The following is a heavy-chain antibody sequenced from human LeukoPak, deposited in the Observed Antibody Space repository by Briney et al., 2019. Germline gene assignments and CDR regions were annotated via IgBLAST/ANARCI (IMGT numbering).Heavy chain of an antibody. Sequence: GGSLRLSCAASGFAFSGYGMHWVRQAPGKGLEWVAFTRYDGSNKYYADSVKGRFTISRDNSKNTLYLQMNSLRAEDTAVYYCANNPQMMGRLGYWGQGTLVTVSS. CDR1: GFAFSGYG. D-gene: IGHD3-10*01. CDR2: TRYDGSNK. J-gene: IGHJ4*02. CDR3: ANNPQMMGRLGY. V-gene: IGHV3-30*02.